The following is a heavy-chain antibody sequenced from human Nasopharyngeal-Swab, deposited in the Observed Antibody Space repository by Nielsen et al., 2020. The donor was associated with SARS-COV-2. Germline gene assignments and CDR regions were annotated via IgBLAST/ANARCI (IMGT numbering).Heavy chain of an antibody. CDR2: IDPSDSYT. D-gene: IGHD1-14*01. CDR3: ARHNGADYYYYGMDV. J-gene: IGHJ6*02. CDR1: GYSFTSYW. V-gene: IGHV5-10-1*01. Sequence: KVSCKGSGYSFTSYWISWVRQMPGKGLEWMGRIDPSDSYTNYSPSFQGHVTISADKSISTAYLQWSSLKASDTAMYYCARHNGADYYYYGMDVWGQGTTVTVSS.